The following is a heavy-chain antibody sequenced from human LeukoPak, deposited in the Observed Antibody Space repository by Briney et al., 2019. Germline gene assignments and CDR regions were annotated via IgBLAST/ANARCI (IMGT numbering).Heavy chain of an antibody. Sequence: QTLSLTCAISGDSVSSNSAAWNWIRQSPSRGLEWLGGTYYRSKWYNDYAVSVKSRITINPDTSKNQFSLQLNSVTPEDTAVYYCARDSLYIDGYNYSYYYYYMDVWGKGTTVTISS. D-gene: IGHD5-24*01. CDR1: GDSVSSNSAA. CDR3: ARDSLYIDGYNYSYYYYYMDV. J-gene: IGHJ6*03. V-gene: IGHV6-1*01. CDR2: TYYRSKWYN.